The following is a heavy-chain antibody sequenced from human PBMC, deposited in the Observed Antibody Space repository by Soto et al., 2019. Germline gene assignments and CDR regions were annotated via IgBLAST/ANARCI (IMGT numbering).Heavy chain of an antibody. CDR3: ARHERRYDFWSGSIGT. Sequence: ASVKVSCKASGYTFTSYGISWVRQAPGQGLEWMGWISAYNGNTNYAQKPQGRVTMTTDTSTSTAYMELRSLRSDDTAVYYCARHERRYDFWSGSIGTWGQGTLVTVSS. V-gene: IGHV1-18*01. CDR1: GYTFTSYG. D-gene: IGHD3-3*01. CDR2: ISAYNGNT. J-gene: IGHJ4*02.